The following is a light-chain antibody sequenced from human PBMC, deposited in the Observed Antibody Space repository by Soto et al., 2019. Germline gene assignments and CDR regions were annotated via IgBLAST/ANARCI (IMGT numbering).Light chain of an antibody. V-gene: IGKV1-5*03. CDR2: KAS. CDR1: QTISTL. J-gene: IGKJ1*01. CDR3: QQYSTYPWT. Sequence: DIQMTQSPSTLSASVGDRVTITCRASQTISTLLAWYQQRPGKAPNLLIYKASSLESGVPSRFSGSGSGTTCHLTISRLQPDDFATYFCQQYSTYPWTFGQGTKVEVK.